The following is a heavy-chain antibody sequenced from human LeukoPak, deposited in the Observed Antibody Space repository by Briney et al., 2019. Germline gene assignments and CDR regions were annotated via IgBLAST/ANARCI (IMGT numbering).Heavy chain of an antibody. D-gene: IGHD6-19*01. V-gene: IGHV3-23*01. CDR1: GFTFNRNA. CDR2: IGGSGDKT. CDR3: VRRGDASSGWGDHDY. Sequence: GGSLRLSCAASGFTFNRNAISWVRQAPGKGLEWVSTIGGSGDKTFYADSVKGRFTNSRGNSKNMLHLQMSSLTGEDTALYYCVRRGDASSGWGDHDYWGQGALVTVSS. J-gene: IGHJ4*02.